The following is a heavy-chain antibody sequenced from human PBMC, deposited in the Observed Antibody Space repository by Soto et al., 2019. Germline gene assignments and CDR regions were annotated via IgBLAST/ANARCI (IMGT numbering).Heavy chain of an antibody. CDR3: TTGQGGSSWTIYYYYGMDV. V-gene: IGHV3-15*07. D-gene: IGHD6-13*01. CDR2: IKSKTDGGTT. J-gene: IGHJ6*02. CDR1: GFTFSNAW. Sequence: GSLRLSFAASGFTFSNAWMNWFRQAPGKGLEWVGRIKSKTDGGTTDYAAPVKGRFTISRDDSKNTLYLQMNSLKTEDTAVYYCTTGQGGSSWTIYYYYGMDVWGQGTTVTVSS.